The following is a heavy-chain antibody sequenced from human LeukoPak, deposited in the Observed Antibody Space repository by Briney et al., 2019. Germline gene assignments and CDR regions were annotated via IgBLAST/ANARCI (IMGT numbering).Heavy chain of an antibody. CDR1: GFTFSSYA. Sequence: GGSLRLSCGASGFTFSSYAMTWVRQAPGKGLESVSSVSSSGGSTYYAASVKGRFTISRDNSKNTLYLQMSSLRAEDTAVYYCVKGRYSNSWYSSDYWGQGTLVTVSS. D-gene: IGHD6-13*01. CDR2: VSSSGGST. V-gene: IGHV3-23*01. CDR3: VKGRYSNSWYSSDY. J-gene: IGHJ4*02.